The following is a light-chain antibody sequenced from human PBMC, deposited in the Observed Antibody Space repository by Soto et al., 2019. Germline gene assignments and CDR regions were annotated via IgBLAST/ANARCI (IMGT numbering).Light chain of an antibody. CDR1: QSVSDY. V-gene: IGKV3-11*01. Sequence: VSTQSPASLSLSPGERATLSCRAGQSVSDYLAWYQQKPGQPPRLLFFDASNRATGVPARFSAGGSGTDFTLIISSLEPEDFAVYYCQQLNSYPLTFGGGTKVDIK. CDR3: QQLNSYPLT. CDR2: DAS. J-gene: IGKJ4*01.